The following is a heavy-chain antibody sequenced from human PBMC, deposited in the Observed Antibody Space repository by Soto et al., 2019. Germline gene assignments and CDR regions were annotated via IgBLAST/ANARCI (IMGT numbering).Heavy chain of an antibody. CDR1: GYTFTSYG. CDR2: ISAYNGNT. D-gene: IGHD6-13*01. CDR3: ARVRGMAAAGMADPTLCDY. V-gene: IGHV1-18*01. Sequence: GASVKVSCKASGYTFTSYGISWVRQAPGQGLEWMGWISAYNGNTNYAQKLQGRVTMTTDTSTSTAYMELRSLRSDDTAVYYCARVRGMAAAGMADPTLCDYWGKGTLVTVSS. J-gene: IGHJ4*02.